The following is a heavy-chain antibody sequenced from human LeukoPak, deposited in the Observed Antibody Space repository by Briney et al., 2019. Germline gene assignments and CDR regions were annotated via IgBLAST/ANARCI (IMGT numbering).Heavy chain of an antibody. J-gene: IGHJ4*02. CDR1: GFTFSSYS. V-gene: IGHV3-48*02. D-gene: IGHD3-10*01. CDR3: ARDEIRTGYGSGSPPDY. CDR2: ISSSSSTI. Sequence: GGSLRLSCAASGFTFSSYSMNWVRQAPGKGLEWVSYISSSSSTIYYADSVKGRFTISRDNAKNSLYLQMNSLRDEETAVYYCARDEIRTGYGSGSPPDYCGEGRLVTVSS.